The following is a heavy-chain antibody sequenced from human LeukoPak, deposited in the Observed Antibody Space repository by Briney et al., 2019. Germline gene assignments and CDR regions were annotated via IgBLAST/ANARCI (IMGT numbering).Heavy chain of an antibody. CDR3: ARVPGAIDY. Sequence: KPSETLSLTCTVSGGSISSSSYYWGWIRQPPGKGLEWIGSIYYSGSTYYNPSLKSRVTISVDTSKNQFSLKLSSVTAADRAVYYCARVPGAIDYWGQGTLVTVSS. CDR1: GGSISSSSYY. V-gene: IGHV4-39*07. D-gene: IGHD3-10*01. J-gene: IGHJ4*02. CDR2: IYYSGST.